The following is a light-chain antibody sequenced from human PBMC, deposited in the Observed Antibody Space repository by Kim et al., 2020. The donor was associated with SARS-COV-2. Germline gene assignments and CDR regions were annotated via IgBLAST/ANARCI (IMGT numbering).Light chain of an antibody. CDR1: QSISSN. J-gene: IGKJ1*01. Sequence: EIVMTQSPATLSVSPGERVTLSCRASQSISSNLGWYQQKPGQAPRLLVYGASTRASGIPARFSGSGSWTEFTLTISSLQSEDFAVYCCQQYNDWPWTFGQGTKLEI. CDR3: QQYNDWPWT. V-gene: IGKV3-15*01. CDR2: GAS.